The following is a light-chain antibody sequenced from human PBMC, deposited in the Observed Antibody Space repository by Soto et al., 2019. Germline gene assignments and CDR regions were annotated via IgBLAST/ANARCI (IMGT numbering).Light chain of an antibody. CDR3: AAWDDSLSGWV. CDR1: SSNIGSNY. V-gene: IGLV1-47*01. Sequence: QSVLTQPPSASVTPGQRVTISCSGSSSNIGSNYVYWYQQLPGTAPKLLIYRNNQRPSGVPDRFSGSKSGTSASLAISGLRSEDEADYYCAAWDDSLSGWVFGGGTKVPS. CDR2: RNN. J-gene: IGLJ3*02.